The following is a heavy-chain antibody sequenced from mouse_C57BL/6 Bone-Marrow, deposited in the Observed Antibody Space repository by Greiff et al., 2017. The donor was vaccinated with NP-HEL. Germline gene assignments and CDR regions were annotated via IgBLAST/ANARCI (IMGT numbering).Heavy chain of an antibody. V-gene: IGHV1-59*01. CDR2: IDPSDSYT. D-gene: IGHD2-2*01. CDR1: GYTFTSYW. Sequence: QVQLQQPGAELVRPGTSVKLSCKASGYTFTSYWMHWVKQRPGQGLEWIGVIDPSDSYTNYNQKFKGKATLTVDTSSSTAYMQLSSLTSEDSAVFFCARVSPMFKCFAYWGQGTLVTVSA. CDR3: ARVSPMFKCFAY. J-gene: IGHJ3*01.